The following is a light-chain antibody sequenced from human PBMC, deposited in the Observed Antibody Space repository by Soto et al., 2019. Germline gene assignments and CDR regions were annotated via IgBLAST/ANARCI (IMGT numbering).Light chain of an antibody. CDR1: ESISRH. CDR2: AAS. J-gene: IGKJ5*01. CDR3: QQSYSTLSIT. V-gene: IGKV1-39*01. Sequence: DIQMTQSPSSLSASVGDRVTITCQASESISRHLNWYQQKPGKAPNLLIYAASSLQNGVPSRFSGSGSGTDFTLTISNLQPEDFATYYCQQSYSTLSITFGQGTRLEIK.